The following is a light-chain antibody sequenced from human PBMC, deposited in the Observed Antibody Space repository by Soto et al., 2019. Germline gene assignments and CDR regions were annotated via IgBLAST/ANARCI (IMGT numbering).Light chain of an antibody. J-gene: IGKJ3*01. CDR2: KAS. CDR3: EQYKSYC. Sequence: DIQMTQSPSTLSASVGDRVTITCRASPSISSWLAWYQQKPGKAPKLLIYKASSLESGVPSRCSGSGAGTELTLTISSLQADDFATYYCEQYKSYCVGRGTKVDIK. CDR1: PSISSW. V-gene: IGKV1-5*03.